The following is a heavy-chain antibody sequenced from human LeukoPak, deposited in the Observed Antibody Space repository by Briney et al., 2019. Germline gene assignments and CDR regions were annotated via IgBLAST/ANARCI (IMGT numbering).Heavy chain of an antibody. CDR3: ARDPPGLMAPR. Sequence: GGSLRLSCAASGFTFSSYSMNWVRQAPGKGLEWVSSISSSSSYIYYADSVKGRFTISRDNAKNSLYPQMNSLRAEDTAVYYCARDPPGLMAPRWGQGTLVTVSS. CDR2: ISSSSSYI. V-gene: IGHV3-21*01. D-gene: IGHD2-8*01. CDR1: GFTFSSYS. J-gene: IGHJ4*02.